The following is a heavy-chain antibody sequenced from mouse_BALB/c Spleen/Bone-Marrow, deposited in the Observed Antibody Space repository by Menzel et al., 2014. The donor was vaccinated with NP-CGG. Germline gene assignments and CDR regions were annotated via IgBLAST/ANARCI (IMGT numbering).Heavy chain of an antibody. Sequence: EVHLVESGGGLVQPGDSLRLSCATSGFTFSDFCMEWVRQPPGKRLEWIAASRNKAKYYTTEYSASVKGRFIVSRDTSQSVLYLQMNALRAEDTAIYYCARDVGYGNYFVYWGQGTLVTVSA. CDR1: GFTFSDFC. V-gene: IGHV7-1*02. CDR2: SRNKAKYYTT. D-gene: IGHD2-10*02. J-gene: IGHJ3*01. CDR3: ARDVGYGNYFVY.